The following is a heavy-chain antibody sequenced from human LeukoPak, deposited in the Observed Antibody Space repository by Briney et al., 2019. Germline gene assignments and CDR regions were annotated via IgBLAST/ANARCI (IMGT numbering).Heavy chain of an antibody. Sequence: PGGSLRLSCAASGFTFSNYSTHRVRQAPGKGLEWVAIISYDGSKKYYADSVKGRFTSSRHISKNTPYLQMNSLRTEDTAVYYCARDFQLRLAAFDLWGQGTLVTVSS. CDR3: ARDFQLRLAAFDL. CDR1: GFTFSNYS. D-gene: IGHD4-23*01. V-gene: IGHV3-30*03. CDR2: ISYDGSKK. J-gene: IGHJ3*01.